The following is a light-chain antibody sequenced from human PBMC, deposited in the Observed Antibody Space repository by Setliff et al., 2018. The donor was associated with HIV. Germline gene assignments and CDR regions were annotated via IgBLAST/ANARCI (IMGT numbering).Light chain of an antibody. Sequence: ALTQPRSVSGSPGQSVTISCTGTSSDVGGYNSVSWYQQHPGKAPKLMIYDVNRRPSGVPDRFSGSKTGNTASLTISGLQAEDEADYYCCSYAGSYVFGTGTKVTVL. CDR2: DVN. J-gene: IGLJ1*01. CDR1: SSDVGGYNS. V-gene: IGLV2-11*01. CDR3: CSYAGSYV.